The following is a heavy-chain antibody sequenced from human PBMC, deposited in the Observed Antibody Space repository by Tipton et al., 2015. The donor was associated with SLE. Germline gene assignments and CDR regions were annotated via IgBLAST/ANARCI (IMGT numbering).Heavy chain of an antibody. CDR2: IYYSGST. CDR3: ATTYDTFPAYFDY. CDR1: GGSISSHY. Sequence: TLSLTCTVSGGSISSHYWSWTRQPPGKGLEWIGSIYYSGSTYYNPSLKSRVTISVDTSKNQFSLKLSSVTAADTAVYYCATTYDTFPAYFDYWGQGTLVTVSS. V-gene: IGHV4-59*04. J-gene: IGHJ4*02. D-gene: IGHD3-22*01.